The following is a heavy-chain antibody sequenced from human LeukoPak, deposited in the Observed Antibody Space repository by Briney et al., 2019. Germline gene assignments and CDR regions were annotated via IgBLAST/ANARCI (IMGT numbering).Heavy chain of an antibody. V-gene: IGHV1-69*13. Sequence: SVKVSCKASGGTFSSYAISWVRQAPGQGLEWMGGIIPIFGTANYAQKFQGRVTITADESTSTAYMELSSLRSEDTAVYYCARGKQWLVRSSMDVWGQGTTVTVSS. CDR1: GGTFSSYA. D-gene: IGHD6-19*01. CDR2: IIPIFGTA. J-gene: IGHJ6*02. CDR3: ARGKQWLVRSSMDV.